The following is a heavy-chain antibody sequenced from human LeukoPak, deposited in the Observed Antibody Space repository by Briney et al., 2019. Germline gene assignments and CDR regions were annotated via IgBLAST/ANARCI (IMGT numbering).Heavy chain of an antibody. CDR3: ARGYLSYSGSGSYYMNYGMDV. CDR1: GGSFSGYY. D-gene: IGHD3-10*01. V-gene: IGHV4-34*01. Sequence: SETLSLTCAVYGGSFSGYYWSWIRQPPGKGLEWIGEINHSGSTNYNPSLKSRVTISVDTSKNQFPLKLSSVTAADTAVYFCARGYLSYSGSGSYYMNYGMDVWGQGTTVTVSS. J-gene: IGHJ6*02. CDR2: INHSGST.